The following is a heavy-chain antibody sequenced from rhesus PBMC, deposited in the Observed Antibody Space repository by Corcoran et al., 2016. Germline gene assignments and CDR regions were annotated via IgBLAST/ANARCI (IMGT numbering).Heavy chain of an antibody. D-gene: IGHD4-29*01. CDR1: GGSISSGYYY. Sequence: QVQLQESGPGLVKPSETLSLTCAVSGGSISSGYYYWSWIRQPPGKGLEWSGYITYSGSNSYNPSLKNRVTITRDTSKNQFSLKLSSVTAADTAVYYCAREIYGGGVDYWGQGVLVTVSS. CDR3: AREIYGGGVDY. CDR2: ITYSGSN. V-gene: IGHV4-122*02. J-gene: IGHJ4*01.